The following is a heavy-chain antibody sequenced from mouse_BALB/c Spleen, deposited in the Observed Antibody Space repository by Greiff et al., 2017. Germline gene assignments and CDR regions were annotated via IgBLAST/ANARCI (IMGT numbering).Heavy chain of an antibody. CDR3: ARRHYGSYYYAMDY. J-gene: IGHJ4*01. Sequence: EVMLVESGGGLVQPGGSLKLSCAASGFTFSSYGMSWVRQTPDKRLELVATINSNGGSTYYPDSVKGRFTISRDNAKNTLYLQMSSLKSEDTAMYYCARRHYGSYYYAMDYWGQGTSVTVSS. V-gene: IGHV5-6-3*01. D-gene: IGHD1-2*01. CDR2: INSNGGST. CDR1: GFTFSSYG.